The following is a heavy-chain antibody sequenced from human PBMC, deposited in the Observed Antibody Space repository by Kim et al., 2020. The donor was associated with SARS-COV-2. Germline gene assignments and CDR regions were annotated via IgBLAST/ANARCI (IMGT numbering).Heavy chain of an antibody. V-gene: IGHV4-30-2*01. D-gene: IGHD3-16*01. CDR2: IYHSGST. Sequence: SETLSLTCAVSGGSISSGGYSWSWIRQPPGKGLEWIGYIYHSGSTYYNPSLKSRVTISIDKSKNQFSLSLRSVTAADTAVYYCGRVGLDYYMDVWGKGTTVTVSS. CDR1: GGSISSGGYS. CDR3: GRVGLDYYMDV. J-gene: IGHJ6*03.